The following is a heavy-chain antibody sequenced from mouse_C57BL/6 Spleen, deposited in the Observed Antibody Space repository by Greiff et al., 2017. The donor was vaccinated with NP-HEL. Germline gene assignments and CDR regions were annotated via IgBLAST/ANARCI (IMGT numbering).Heavy chain of an antibody. CDR3: ASGNYRYFDV. J-gene: IGHJ1*03. CDR1: GFTFSDYG. D-gene: IGHD2-1*01. V-gene: IGHV5-17*01. CDR2: ISSGTSTI. Sequence: DVKLVESGGGLVKPGGSLKLSCAAYGFTFSDYGMHWVRQAPEKGLEWVAYISSGTSTIYYADTVNGRFTISRDNSKNTLFLQMTSLRSEDTAMYYCASGNYRYFDVWGTGTTVTVSS.